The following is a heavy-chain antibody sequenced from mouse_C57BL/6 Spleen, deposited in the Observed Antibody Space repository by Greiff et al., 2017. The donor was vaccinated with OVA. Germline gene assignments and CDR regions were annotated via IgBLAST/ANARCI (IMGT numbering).Heavy chain of an antibody. J-gene: IGHJ3*01. CDR1: GFPITSGYY. D-gene: IGHD1-1*02. CDR3: AGDGAYGQFAY. CDR2: ITHSGET. V-gene: IGHV12-3*01. Sequence: VQLQQSGPGLVKPSQSLFLTCSITGFPITSGYYWIWIRQSPGKPLEWMGYITHSGETFYNPSLQSPISITRETSKNQFFLQLNSVTTEDTAMYYCAGDGAYGQFAYWGQGTLVTVSA.